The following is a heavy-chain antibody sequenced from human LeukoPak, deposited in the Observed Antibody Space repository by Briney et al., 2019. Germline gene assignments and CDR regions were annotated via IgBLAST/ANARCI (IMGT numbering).Heavy chain of an antibody. D-gene: IGHD2-8*01. CDR2: IYTSGST. J-gene: IGHJ6*04. Sequence: SETLSLTCTVSGGFISSYYWSWIRQPAGKGLEWIGRIYTSGSTNYNPSLKSRVTMSVDTSKNQFSLKLISDTPAVTAVYYCAREHFLIRSLDVGGDGTTVTVSA. CDR3: AREHFLIRSLDV. V-gene: IGHV4-4*07. CDR1: GGFISSYY.